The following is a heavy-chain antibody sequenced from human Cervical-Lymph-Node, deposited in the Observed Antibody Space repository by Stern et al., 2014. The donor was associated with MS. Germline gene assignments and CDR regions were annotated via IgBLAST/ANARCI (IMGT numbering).Heavy chain of an antibody. Sequence: VQLLESGAAVKKPGSSVKVSCKASGGTFSSYAISWGRQAPGQGIEWVGGIIPIFGTANYAQKFQGRVTITADESTSTAYMELSSLRSEDTAVYYCARGLYGDSGAPAADWGQGTLVTVSS. D-gene: IGHD4-17*01. V-gene: IGHV1-69*01. CDR1: GGTFSSYA. CDR3: ARGLYGDSGAPAAD. CDR2: IIPIFGTA. J-gene: IGHJ4*02.